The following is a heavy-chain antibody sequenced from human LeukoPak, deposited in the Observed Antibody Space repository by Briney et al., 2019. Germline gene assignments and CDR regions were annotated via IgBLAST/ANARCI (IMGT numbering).Heavy chain of an antibody. J-gene: IGHJ4*02. CDR1: GGSISSSSYY. D-gene: IGHD6-13*01. CDR2: IYYSGST. V-gene: IGHV4-39*07. Sequence: SETLSLTCTVSGGSISSSSYYWGWIRQPPGKGLEWIGSIYYSGSTYYNPSLKSRVTISVDTSKNQFSLKLSSVTAADTAVYYCARVGKYSRTYYFDYWGQGTLVTVSS. CDR3: ARVGKYSRTYYFDY.